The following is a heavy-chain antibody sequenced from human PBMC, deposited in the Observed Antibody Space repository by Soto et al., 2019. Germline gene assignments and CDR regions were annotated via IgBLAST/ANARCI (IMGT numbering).Heavy chain of an antibody. Sequence: QVQLVQSGAEVKKPGSSVKVSCKASGGTFSSYAISWVRQAPGPGLEWMGGIIPIFGTAHYAQKFQGRVTITADESTSTAYMELSSLRSEDTAVYYCARSGYCGGDCSLSEYWGQGTLVTVSS. CDR3: ARSGYCGGDCSLSEY. CDR1: GGTFSSYA. CDR2: IIPIFGTA. V-gene: IGHV1-69*01. D-gene: IGHD2-21*02. J-gene: IGHJ4*02.